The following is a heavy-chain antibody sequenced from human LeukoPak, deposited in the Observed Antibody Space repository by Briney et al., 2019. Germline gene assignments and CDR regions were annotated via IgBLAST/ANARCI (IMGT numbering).Heavy chain of an antibody. D-gene: IGHD6-13*01. CDR1: GGSFSGYY. J-gene: IGHJ6*02. V-gene: IGHV4-34*01. CDR3: ARGPSSSWYRFYYYYYGMDV. Sequence: SETLSLTCAVYGGSFSGYYWSWICQPPGKGLEWIGEINHSGSTNYNPSLKSRVTISVDTSKNQFSLKLSSVTAADTAVYYCARGPSSSWYRFYYYYYGMDVWGQGTTVTVSS. CDR2: INHSGST.